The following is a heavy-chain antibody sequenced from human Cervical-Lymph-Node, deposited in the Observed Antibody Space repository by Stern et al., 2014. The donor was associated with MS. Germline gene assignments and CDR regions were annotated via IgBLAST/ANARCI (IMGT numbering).Heavy chain of an antibody. CDR1: GASFSDNY. V-gene: IGHV4-34*01. Sequence: QVQLQQWGAGLLRPSETLSLTCDVQGASFSDNYWSWIRQTPGKGLEWIGEINSRGSPHYNASLKSRATLSGDPPRSQFSLRLSSLTAADTAMYYCARERKVERSSRLLVSFDVWGQGTLVTVSS. CDR2: INSRGSP. CDR3: ARERKVERSSRLLVSFDV. D-gene: IGHD1-1*01. J-gene: IGHJ3*01.